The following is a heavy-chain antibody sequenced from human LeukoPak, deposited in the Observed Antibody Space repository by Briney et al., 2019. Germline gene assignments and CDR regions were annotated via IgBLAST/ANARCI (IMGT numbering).Heavy chain of an antibody. J-gene: IGHJ4*02. Sequence: ASVKVSCXVFGYTLTELSMHWVRQAPGKGLEWMGGFDPEDGETIYAQKFQGRVTMTEDTSTDTAYMELSSLRSEDTAVYYCATVINNPIVATIGWGYWGQGTLVTVSS. D-gene: IGHD5-12*01. CDR2: FDPEDGET. CDR1: GYTLTELS. CDR3: ATVINNPIVATIGWGY. V-gene: IGHV1-24*01.